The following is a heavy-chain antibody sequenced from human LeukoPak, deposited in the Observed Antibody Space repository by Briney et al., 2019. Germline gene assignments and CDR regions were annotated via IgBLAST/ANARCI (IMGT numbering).Heavy chain of an antibody. V-gene: IGHV1-69*05. CDR3: ARSATYCSDTSCPSGWFDP. CDR2: IIPIFGTA. Sequence: ASVKDSCKASGGTFSSYAINWMRQAPGQGLEWMGGIIPIFGTANYAQKFQGRVTITTDESTSTAYMELTSLRSEDTAIYYCARSATYCSDTSCPSGWFDPWGQGTLVTVSS. D-gene: IGHD2-2*01. CDR1: GGTFSSYA. J-gene: IGHJ5*02.